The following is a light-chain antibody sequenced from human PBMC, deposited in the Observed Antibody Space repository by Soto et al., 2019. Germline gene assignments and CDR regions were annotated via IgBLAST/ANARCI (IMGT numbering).Light chain of an antibody. CDR1: SSDVGGYNY. CDR2: DVS. CDR3: CSYAGSYTFWV. J-gene: IGLJ3*02. V-gene: IGLV2-11*01. Sequence: QSALTQPRSVSWSPGQSVTISCTGTSSDVGGYNYVSWYQQHPGKAPKLMIYDVSKRPSGVPDRFSGSKSGNTASLTISGLQAEDEADYYCCSYAGSYTFWVFGGGTKLTVL.